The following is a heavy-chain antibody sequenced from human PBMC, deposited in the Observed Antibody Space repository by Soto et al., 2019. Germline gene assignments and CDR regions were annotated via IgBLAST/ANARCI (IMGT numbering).Heavy chain of an antibody. Sequence: QVQLQQSGAGLLKTSETLSLTCAVYGGSFSGYHWTWIRQPPGKGLEWIGEINHSGSTNYNPSLKDRVTISVGTANNQFSRKLSSVTAADTAVYYCARGEVWFGELWGQGTLVTVSS. CDR3: ARGEVWFGEL. V-gene: IGHV4-34*01. J-gene: IGHJ4*02. D-gene: IGHD3-10*01. CDR2: INHSGST. CDR1: GGSFSGYH.